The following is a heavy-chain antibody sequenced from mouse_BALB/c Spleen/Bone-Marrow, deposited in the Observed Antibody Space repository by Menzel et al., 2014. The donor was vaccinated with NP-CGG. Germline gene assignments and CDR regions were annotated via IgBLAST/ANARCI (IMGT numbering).Heavy chain of an antibody. Sequence: EVKLEESGGGLVQPGGSLKLSCTASGFTFSSYSMSWVRQTPEKRLEWVAYISNGGGSTYYPDAVKGRFTISRDNAKNSLYLQMSSLKSEDASMDYCTRHGEVRRFYYALDYWGQGTSVTVSS. D-gene: IGHD2-14*01. V-gene: IGHV5-12-2*01. J-gene: IGHJ4*01. CDR2: ISNGGGST. CDR1: GFTFSSYS. CDR3: TRHGEVRRFYYALDY.